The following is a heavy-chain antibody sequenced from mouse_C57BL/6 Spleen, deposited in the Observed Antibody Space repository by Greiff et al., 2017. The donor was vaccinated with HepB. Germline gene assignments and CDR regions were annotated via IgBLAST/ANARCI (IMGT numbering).Heavy chain of an antibody. Sequence: VQLQQSGAELMKPGASVKLSCKATGYTFTGYWIEWVKQRPGHGLEWIGEILPGSGSTNYNEKFKGKATFTADTSSNTAYMQLSSLTTEDSAISAGERKGGSDYVYWSFDDWGTGTTLTVSS. V-gene: IGHV1-9*01. CDR3: ERKGGSDYVYWSFDD. CDR1: GYTFTGYW. CDR2: ILPGSGST. J-gene: IGHJ1*03. D-gene: IGHD2-13*01.